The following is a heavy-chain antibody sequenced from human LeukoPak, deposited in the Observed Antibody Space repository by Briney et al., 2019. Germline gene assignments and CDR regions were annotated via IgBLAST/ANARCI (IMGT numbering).Heavy chain of an antibody. V-gene: IGHV5-51*01. CDR1: GYSFSIYW. CDR2: IYPGDSDI. J-gene: IGHJ5*01. CDR3: ARRDSSGYSFDS. D-gene: IGHD3-22*01. Sequence: GESLKTSCKGSGYSFSIYWIAWVCQMPGKGLEWMGNIYPGDSDIRYSPSFQGQVTFSADKSISTAYLQWSSLKASDTAMYYCARRDSSGYSFDSWGQGTLVTVSS.